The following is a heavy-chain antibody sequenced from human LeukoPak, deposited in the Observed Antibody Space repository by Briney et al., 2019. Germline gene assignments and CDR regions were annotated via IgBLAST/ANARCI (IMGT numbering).Heavy chain of an antibody. V-gene: IGHV3-23*01. CDR2: ISGSGGST. CDR3: AKVMWELLDFDY. J-gene: IGHJ4*02. Sequence: GGSLRLSCTASGFTFSYYGMGWVRQAPGKGLEWVSAISGSGGSTYYADSVKGRFTISRGNSKNTLYLQMNSLRAEDTAVYYCAKVMWELLDFDYWGQGTLVTVSS. CDR1: GFTFSYYG. D-gene: IGHD1-26*01.